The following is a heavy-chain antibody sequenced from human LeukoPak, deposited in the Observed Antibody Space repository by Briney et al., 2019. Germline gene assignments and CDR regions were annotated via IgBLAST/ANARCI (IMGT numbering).Heavy chain of an antibody. CDR3: SAVAGTGYDY. V-gene: IGHV3-21*01. Sequence: PGGSLRLSCAASGFTFSSYGMHWVRQAPGKGLEWVSSISSSSSYIYYADSVKGRFTISRDNAKNSLYLQMNSLRAEDTAVYYCSAVAGTGYDYWGQGTLVTVSS. D-gene: IGHD6-19*01. CDR2: ISSSSSYI. CDR1: GFTFSSYG. J-gene: IGHJ4*02.